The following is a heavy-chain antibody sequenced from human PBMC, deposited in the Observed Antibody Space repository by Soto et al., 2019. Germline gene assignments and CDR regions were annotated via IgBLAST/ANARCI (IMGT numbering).Heavy chain of an antibody. D-gene: IGHD3-10*01. CDR2: IYHSGST. Sequence: QVQLQESGPGLVKPSGTLSLTCAVSGGSISSSNWWSWVRQPPGKGLEWIGEIYHSGSTNYTPSLKSRGTISVDKSKNQFSLKLSSVTAADTAVYYCAREVRVYDAYYFDYWGQGTLVTVSS. CDR1: GGSISSSNW. CDR3: AREVRVYDAYYFDY. J-gene: IGHJ4*02. V-gene: IGHV4-4*02.